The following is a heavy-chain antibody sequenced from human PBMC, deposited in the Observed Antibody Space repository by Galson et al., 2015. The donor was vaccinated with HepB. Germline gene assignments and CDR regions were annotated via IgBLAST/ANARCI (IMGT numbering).Heavy chain of an antibody. J-gene: IGHJ5*02. V-gene: IGHV3-9*01. CDR1: GFTFDDYA. CDR2: ISWNSGSI. CDR3: AKDRFPVGGLHGGFDP. Sequence: SLRLSCAASGFTFDDYAMHWVRQAPGKGLEWVSGISWNSGSIGYADSVKGRFTISRDNAKNSLYLQMNSLRAEDTALYYCAKDRFPVGGLHGGFDPWGQGTLVTVSS. D-gene: IGHD2-21*01.